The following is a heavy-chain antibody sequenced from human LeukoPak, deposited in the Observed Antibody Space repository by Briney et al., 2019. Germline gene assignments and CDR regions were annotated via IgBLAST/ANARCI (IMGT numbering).Heavy chain of an antibody. J-gene: IGHJ6*02. Sequence: GGSLRLSCAASGFTFSSYAMHWVRQAPGKGLEYVSAISSNGGSTYYANSVKGRFTISRDNSKNTLYLQMGSLRAEDMAVYYCARRFITHYYGSGSSPDYYGMDVWGQGTTVTVSS. CDR1: GFTFSSYA. V-gene: IGHV3-64*01. D-gene: IGHD3-10*01. CDR2: ISSNGGST. CDR3: ARRFITHYYGSGSSPDYYGMDV.